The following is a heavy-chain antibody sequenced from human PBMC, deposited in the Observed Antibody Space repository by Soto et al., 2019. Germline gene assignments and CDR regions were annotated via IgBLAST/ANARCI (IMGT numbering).Heavy chain of an antibody. CDR2: ISYDGSNK. Sequence: QVQLVESGGGVVQPGRSLRLSCAASGFTFSSYAMHWVRQAPGKGLEWVAVISYDGSNKYYADSVKGRFTISRDNSKNTLYLQMNSLRAEDTAVYYCARQGDITMVRGVRSYYYGMDVWGQGTTVTVSS. D-gene: IGHD3-10*01. V-gene: IGHV3-30-3*01. CDR3: ARQGDITMVRGVRSYYYGMDV. J-gene: IGHJ6*02. CDR1: GFTFSSYA.